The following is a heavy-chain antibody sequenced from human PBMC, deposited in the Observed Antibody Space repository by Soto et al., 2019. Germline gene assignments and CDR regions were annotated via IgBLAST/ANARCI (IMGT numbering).Heavy chain of an antibody. J-gene: IGHJ5*02. Sequence: PGGSLRLSCAASGFIFSNYWMHWVRQVPGKGLVWVAGVKGGGGSTSYADSVKGRFTISRDNSKNTLYLQMNSLRADDTAVYYCANRRITGTTQAFDPWGQGTLVTAPQ. CDR1: GFIFSNYW. CDR2: VKGGGGST. CDR3: ANRRITGTTQAFDP. D-gene: IGHD1-7*01. V-gene: IGHV3-74*01.